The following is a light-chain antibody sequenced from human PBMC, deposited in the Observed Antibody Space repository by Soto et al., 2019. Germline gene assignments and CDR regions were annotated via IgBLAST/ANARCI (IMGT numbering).Light chain of an antibody. J-gene: IGLJ1*01. V-gene: IGLV2-11*01. CDR3: CSYAGSYPFV. CDR2: DVS. CDR1: SSDVGGYNY. Sequence: QLVLTQPRSVSGSPGQSVTISCTGTSSDVGGYNYVSWYQHHPGKAPKLMIYDVSKRPSGVPDRFSGSKSGNTASLTISGLQAEDEADYYCCSYAGSYPFVFGTGTKVTVL.